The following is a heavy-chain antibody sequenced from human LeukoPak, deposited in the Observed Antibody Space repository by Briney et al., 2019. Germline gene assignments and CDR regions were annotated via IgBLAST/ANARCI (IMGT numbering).Heavy chain of an antibody. V-gene: IGHV4-4*07. J-gene: IGHJ4*02. D-gene: IGHD2-2*01. CDR1: GVSISSYY. CDR2: IYTSGST. Sequence: SETLSLTCTVSGVSISSYYWSWIRQPAGKGLEWIGRIYTSGSTNYNPSLKSRVTISVDKSKNQFSLKLSSVTAADTAVYYCARDCSSTSCYDWGQGTLVTVSS. CDR3: ARDCSSTSCYD.